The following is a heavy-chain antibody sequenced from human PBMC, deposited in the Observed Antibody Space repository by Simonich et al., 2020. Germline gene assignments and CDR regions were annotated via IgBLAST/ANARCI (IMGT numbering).Heavy chain of an antibody. CDR2: IWYDGSNK. D-gene: IGHD1-26*01. Sequence: QGQLVEFGGGVVQPGRSLRPSCAASGFTLSSYGMHWVRQAPGKGLEWVAVIWYDGSNKYYADSVKGRFTISRDNSKNTLYLQMNSLRAEDTAVYYCARDSPRSYYFDYWGQGTLVTVSS. V-gene: IGHV3-33*01. CDR1: GFTLSSYG. J-gene: IGHJ4*02. CDR3: ARDSPRSYYFDY.